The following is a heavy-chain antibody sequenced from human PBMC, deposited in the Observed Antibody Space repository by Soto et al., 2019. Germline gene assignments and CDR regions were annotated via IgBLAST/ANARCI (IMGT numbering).Heavy chain of an antibody. CDR2: ISYDGSNK. J-gene: IGHJ4*02. CDR3: AKESSGWSLTGGVYYFDY. CDR1: GFTFSSYG. D-gene: IGHD6-19*01. Sequence: GGSLRLSCAASGFTFSSYGMHWVRQAPGKGLEWVAVISYDGSNKYYADSVKGRFTISRDNSKNTLYLQMNSLRAEDTAVYYCAKESSGWSLTGGVYYFDYWGQGTLVTVSS. V-gene: IGHV3-30*18.